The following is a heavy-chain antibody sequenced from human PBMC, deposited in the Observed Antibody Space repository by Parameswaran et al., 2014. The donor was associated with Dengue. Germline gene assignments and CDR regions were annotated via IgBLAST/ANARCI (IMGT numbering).Heavy chain of an antibody. D-gene: IGHD5-18*01. Sequence: DRQPQEGAGVVAVIWHDGSSPSYGDSVKGRFTISRDNSKNTLYLQMTNLRVEDAAVYYCAREGFSYGHIDYWGQGTLVTVSS. J-gene: IGHJ4*02. V-gene: IGHV3-33*01. CDR2: IWHDGSSP. CDR3: AREGFSYGHIDY.